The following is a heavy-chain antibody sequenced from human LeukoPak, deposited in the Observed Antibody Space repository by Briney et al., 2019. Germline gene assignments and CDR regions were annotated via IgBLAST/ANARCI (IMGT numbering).Heavy chain of an antibody. CDR3: ARGVAATGVWFGY. Sequence: GASVKVSCKASGYTFTGYYMHWVRQAPGQGLEWMGRINPNSGGTNYAQKFQGRVTMTRDTSISTAYMELSRLRSDDTAVYYRARGVAATGVWFGYWGQGTLVTVSS. D-gene: IGHD6-19*01. CDR2: INPNSGGT. J-gene: IGHJ4*02. V-gene: IGHV1-2*06. CDR1: GYTFTGYY.